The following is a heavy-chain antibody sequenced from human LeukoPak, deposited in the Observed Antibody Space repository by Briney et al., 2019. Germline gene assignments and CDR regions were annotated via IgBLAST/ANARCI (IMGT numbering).Heavy chain of an antibody. Sequence: GASVKVSCKASGGTFSSYAISWVRQAPGQGLEWMGRIIPILGIANHAQKFQGRVTIIADKSTSTAYMELSSLGSEDTAVYYCARDSGTYYYGSGSYCDWYFDLWGRGTLVTVSS. V-gene: IGHV1-69*04. J-gene: IGHJ2*01. CDR3: ARDSGTYYYGSGSYCDWYFDL. CDR1: GGTFSSYA. D-gene: IGHD3-10*01. CDR2: IIPILGIA.